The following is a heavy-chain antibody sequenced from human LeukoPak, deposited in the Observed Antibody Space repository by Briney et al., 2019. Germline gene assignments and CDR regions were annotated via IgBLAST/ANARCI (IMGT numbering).Heavy chain of an antibody. J-gene: IGHJ4*02. CDR3: VKGGKGTPPH. Sequence: GGSLRLSCAASGFIFSNYAMSWVRQAPGKGLEWVSGICGSGSSTYFADSVKGRFNVSRDKSKNTLYLDLNSLRADDTAVYYCVKGGKGTPPHWGQGTLVTVSS. D-gene: IGHD3-10*01. CDR2: ICGSGSST. CDR1: GFIFSNYA. V-gene: IGHV3-23*01.